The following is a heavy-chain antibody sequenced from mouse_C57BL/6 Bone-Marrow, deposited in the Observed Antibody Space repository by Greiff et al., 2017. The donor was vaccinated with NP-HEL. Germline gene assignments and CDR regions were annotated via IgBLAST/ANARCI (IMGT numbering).Heavy chain of an antibody. CDR3: ARSLIYSGYFDV. V-gene: IGHV1-26*01. J-gene: IGHJ1*03. Sequence: VQLQQSGPELVKPGASVKISCKASGYTFTDYYMNWVKQSHGKSLEWIGDINPNNGGTSYNQKFKGKATLTVDKSSSTAYMELRSLTSEDAAVYYCARSLIYSGYFDVWGTGTTVTVSS. CDR2: INPNNGGT. D-gene: IGHD2-1*01. CDR1: GYTFTDYY.